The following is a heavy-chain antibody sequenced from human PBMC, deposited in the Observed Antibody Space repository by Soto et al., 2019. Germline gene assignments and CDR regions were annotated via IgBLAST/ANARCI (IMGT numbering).Heavy chain of an antibody. J-gene: IGHJ5*02. CDR1: GFTFNTYS. CDR3: ARAGGTTLTGLWHFDP. CDR2: IWYDGTQK. Sequence: GGSLRVSCEASGFTFNTYSMHWVRQPPGKGLEWLAAIWYDGTQKYYADSVKGRFIISRDNSKKTLYLEMNSLRAEDTAVYYCARAGGTTLTGLWHFDPCCPGPLFTVSS. V-gene: IGHV3-33*01. D-gene: IGHD4-17*01.